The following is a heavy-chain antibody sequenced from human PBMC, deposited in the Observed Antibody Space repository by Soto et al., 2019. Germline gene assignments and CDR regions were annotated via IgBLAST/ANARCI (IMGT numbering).Heavy chain of an antibody. CDR1: GGSFSDYY. J-gene: IGHJ3*02. CDR3: ARLLLRPFDSVLYRDGFDI. CDR2: INHSGST. Sequence: QVQLQQWGAGLLKPSETLSLTCAVYGGSFSDYYWSWIRQPPGKGLEWTGEINHSGSTNYNPSLTSRVTISVDAHKNQLSLKLSSVTAADTAVYSCARLLLRPFDSVLYRDGFDIWGQGTMVSVSS. D-gene: IGHD3-9*01. V-gene: IGHV4-34*01.